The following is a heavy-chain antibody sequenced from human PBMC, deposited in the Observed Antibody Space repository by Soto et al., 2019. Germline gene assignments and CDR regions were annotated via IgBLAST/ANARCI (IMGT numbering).Heavy chain of an antibody. Sequence: SVKVSCKASGGTYSSYASSWVRQAPGQGLEWMGGIIPIFGTANYAHKFQCRVTITADESTSTAYMELSSLRSEDTSAYYCAGSESGYYSDYWGQGTLVTVSS. D-gene: IGHD3-22*01. V-gene: IGHV1-69*13. CDR1: GGTYSSYA. J-gene: IGHJ4*02. CDR3: AGSESGYYSDY. CDR2: IIPIFGTA.